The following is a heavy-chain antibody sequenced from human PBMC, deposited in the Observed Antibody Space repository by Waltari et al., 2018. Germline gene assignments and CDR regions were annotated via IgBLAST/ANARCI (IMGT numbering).Heavy chain of an antibody. CDR3: ARGFWSGYYVGRFDY. CDR2: INHSGST. V-gene: IGHV4-34*01. CDR1: GGSFSGYY. Sequence: QVQLQQWGAGLLKPSETLSLTCAVYGGSFSGYYWSWIRQPPGKGLEWIGEINHSGSTNYNPSLKSRVTISVDTSKNQFSLKLSSVTAADTAVYYCARGFWSGYYVGRFDYWGQGTLVTVSS. J-gene: IGHJ4*02. D-gene: IGHD3-3*01.